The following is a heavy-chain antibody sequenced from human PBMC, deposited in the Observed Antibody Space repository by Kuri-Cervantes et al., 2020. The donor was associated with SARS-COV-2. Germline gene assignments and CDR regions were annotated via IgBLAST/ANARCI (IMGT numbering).Heavy chain of an antibody. CDR1: GYSISSGYY. CDR3: ARRGAGSSSAAFDI. J-gene: IGHJ3*02. Sequence: GSLRLSCAVSGYSISSGYYWGWIRQPPGKGLEWIGSIYHSGSTYYNPSLKSRVTISVDTSKSQFSLKLSSVTAADTAVYYCARRGAGSSSAAFDIWGQGTMVTVSS. D-gene: IGHD6-6*01. V-gene: IGHV4-38-2*01. CDR2: IYHSGST.